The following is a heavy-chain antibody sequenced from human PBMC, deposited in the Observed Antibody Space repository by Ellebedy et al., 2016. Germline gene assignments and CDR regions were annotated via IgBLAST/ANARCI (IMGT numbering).Heavy chain of an antibody. CDR3: ARRSSGWEGYFDY. CDR2: IYHSGST. D-gene: IGHD6-19*01. V-gene: IGHV4-38-2*02. Sequence: SETLSLTXTVSGYSISSGYYWGWIRQPPGKGLEWIGSIYHSGSTNYNPSLKSRVTISVDTSKNQFSLKLSSVTAADTAVYYCARRSSGWEGYFDYWGQGTLVTVSS. CDR1: GYSISSGYY. J-gene: IGHJ4*02.